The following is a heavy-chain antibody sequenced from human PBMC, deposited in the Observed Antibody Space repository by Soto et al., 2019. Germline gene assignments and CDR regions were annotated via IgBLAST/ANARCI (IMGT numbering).Heavy chain of an antibody. J-gene: IGHJ5*02. V-gene: IGHV4-59*12. CDR2: IYYSGST. Sequence: QVQLQESGPGLVKPSETLSLTCTVSGGSIGSYYWSWIRQPPGKGLEWIGYIYYSGSTNYNPSLKSRVAISVDTSKNQFSLKLSSVTAADTAVYYCARDKTTGYNWFDPWGQGTLVTVSS. CDR3: ARDKTTGYNWFDP. CDR1: GGSIGSYY. D-gene: IGHD4-4*01.